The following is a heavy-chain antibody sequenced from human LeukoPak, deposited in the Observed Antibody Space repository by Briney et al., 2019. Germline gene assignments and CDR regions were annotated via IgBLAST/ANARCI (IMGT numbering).Heavy chain of an antibody. D-gene: IGHD6-13*01. CDR3: ARDEQQENFDY. CDR2: IYYSGST. V-gene: IGHV4-39*07. Sequence: SETLSLTCTVSGGSISSSSYYWGWIRQPPGKGLEWIGSIYYSGSTYYNPSLKSRVTISVDTSKNQFSLKLSSVTAADTAVYYCARDEQQENFDYWGQGTLVTVSS. J-gene: IGHJ4*02. CDR1: GGSISSSSYY.